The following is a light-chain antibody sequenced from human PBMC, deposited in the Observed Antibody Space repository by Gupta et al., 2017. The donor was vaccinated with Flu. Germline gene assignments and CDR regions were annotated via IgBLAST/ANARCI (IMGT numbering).Light chain of an antibody. Sequence: DIQMTQSPSTVSASVGDKITITCRATQHIGSWLAWYQQKPGKAPKVLISAASSLENGVPPRLSGSGYGTDFTLTISSLQPEDLATYFCLQANSFPLTFGGGTKVEMK. J-gene: IGKJ4*01. V-gene: IGKV1-12*01. CDR2: AAS. CDR1: QHIGSW. CDR3: LQANSFPLT.